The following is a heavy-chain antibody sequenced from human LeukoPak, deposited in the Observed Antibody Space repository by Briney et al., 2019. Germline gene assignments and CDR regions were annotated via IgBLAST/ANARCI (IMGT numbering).Heavy chain of an antibody. J-gene: IGHJ4*02. V-gene: IGHV1-69*06. CDR2: IIPIFGTA. D-gene: IGHD5-12*01. CDR1: GGTFSSYA. Sequence: SVKVSCKSSGGTFSSYAISWVRQAPGQGLEWMGRIIPIFGTANYAQKFQGRVTITADKSTSTAYMELSSLRSEDTAVYYCARHLDIVATTLIDYWGQGTLVTVSS. CDR3: ARHLDIVATTLIDY.